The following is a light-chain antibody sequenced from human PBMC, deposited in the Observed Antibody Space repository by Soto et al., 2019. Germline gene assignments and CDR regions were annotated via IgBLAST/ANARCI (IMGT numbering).Light chain of an antibody. CDR1: QSVSTTY. V-gene: IGKV3-20*01. J-gene: IGKJ2*01. Sequence: EIVLTQSPGTLSLSPGERATLSCRASQSVSTTYLAWYQQKPGQAPRLLIYSASRRAPGIPDRFSGSGSGTDFTLTISRLEPEDFAVYYCQQFGGSPPMYTFGQGTKLEIK. CDR2: SAS. CDR3: QQFGGSPPMYT.